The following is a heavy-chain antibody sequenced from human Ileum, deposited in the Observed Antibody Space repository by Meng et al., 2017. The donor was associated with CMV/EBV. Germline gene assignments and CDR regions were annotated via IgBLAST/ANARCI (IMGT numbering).Heavy chain of an antibody. CDR1: GYTFTGYY. CDR2: INPGDGST. Sequence: QVQLGESGAEVKKPGASVKVSCKASGYTFTGYYIHWVRQAPGEGLEWMGIINPGDGSTNYAQKFQGRVTMTRDTSTTTVHMELSSLRSEDTAVYYCARGPSRTDFDYWGQGTLVTVSS. D-gene: IGHD1-14*01. CDR3: ARGPSRTDFDY. V-gene: IGHV1-46*01. J-gene: IGHJ4*02.